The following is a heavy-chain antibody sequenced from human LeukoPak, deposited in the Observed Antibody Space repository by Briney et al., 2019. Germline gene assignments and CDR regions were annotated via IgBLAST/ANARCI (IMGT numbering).Heavy chain of an antibody. Sequence: ASVKVSCKSSGYTLTGYFVHWVRQAPGQGLEWMGWINPNSGGTNYAQKFQGRVTMTRDTSISIAYMELSRLRSDDTAVYYCARGVAGTPLTDYWGQGTLVTVSS. V-gene: IGHV1-2*02. CDR2: INPNSGGT. CDR3: ARGVAGTPLTDY. J-gene: IGHJ4*02. CDR1: GYTLTGYF. D-gene: IGHD6-19*01.